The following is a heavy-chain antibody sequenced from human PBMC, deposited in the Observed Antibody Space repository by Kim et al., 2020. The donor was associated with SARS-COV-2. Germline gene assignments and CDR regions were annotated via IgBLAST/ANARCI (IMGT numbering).Heavy chain of an antibody. J-gene: IGHJ3*02. CDR2: ISSSSSYI. V-gene: IGHV3-21*01. Sequence: GGSLRLSCVASGFTFSSYSMNWVRQAPGKGLEWVSSISSSSSYIYYADSVKGRFTISRDNAKNSLYLQMNSLRAEDTAVYYCARDNGQYYYDSSGYIPIAFDIWGQGTMVTVSS. CDR1: GFTFSSYS. D-gene: IGHD3-22*01. CDR3: ARDNGQYYYDSSGYIPIAFDI.